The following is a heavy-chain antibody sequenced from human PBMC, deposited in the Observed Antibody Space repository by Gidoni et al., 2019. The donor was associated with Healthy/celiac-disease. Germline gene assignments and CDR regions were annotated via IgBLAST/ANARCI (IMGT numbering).Heavy chain of an antibody. J-gene: IGHJ4*02. CDR2: IWYDGSNK. V-gene: IGHV3-33*01. CDR1: GFTFSSYG. Sequence: QVQLVESGGGVVQPGRSLRLSCAASGFTFSSYGMHWVRQAPGKGLEWVAVIWYDGSNKYYADSGKGRFTISRDNSKNTLYLQMNSLRAEDTAVYYCAGAVAGRSPFDYWGQGTLVTVSS. D-gene: IGHD6-19*01. CDR3: AGAVAGRSPFDY.